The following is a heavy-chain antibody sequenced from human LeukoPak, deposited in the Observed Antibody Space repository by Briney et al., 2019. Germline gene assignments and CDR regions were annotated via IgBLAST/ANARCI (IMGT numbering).Heavy chain of an antibody. J-gene: IGHJ4*02. CDR1: GWTFRGSA. CDR3: TSPGYSSSINYLDY. D-gene: IGHD6-6*01. V-gene: IGHV3-73*01. Sequence: PGGAVRLSCVASGWTFRGSAMQWVRPAAGKGLEGVGRVTRKANSYDTAYAATVKGRFTNSRENSKNTAYLQMNTLQTQDTAVYYCTSPGYSSSINYLDYWGQGTLVTVYS. CDR2: VTRKANSYDT.